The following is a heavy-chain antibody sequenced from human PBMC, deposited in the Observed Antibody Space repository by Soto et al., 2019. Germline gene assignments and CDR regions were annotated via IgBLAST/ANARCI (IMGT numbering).Heavy chain of an antibody. CDR1: GGSMRGQH. CDR3: ATYTVGEGGRGY. Sequence: QVQLQESGPGLVKPSETLSLTCTVSGGSMRGQHWSWIRQPPGKGLEWIGHHSDSTNYNPSLKSRITTSTDTSKNQFALKLSAVTAADTAVYYCATYTVGEGGRGYWGQGTLVTVSS. V-gene: IGHV4-4*09. J-gene: IGHJ4*02. D-gene: IGHD3-16*01. CDR2: HHSDST.